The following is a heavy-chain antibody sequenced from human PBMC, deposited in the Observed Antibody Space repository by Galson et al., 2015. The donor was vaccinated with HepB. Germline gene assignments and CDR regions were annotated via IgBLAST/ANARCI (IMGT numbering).Heavy chain of an antibody. Sequence: SLRLSCAASGFTFSSYAMHWVRQAPGKGLEWVAVISYDGSNKYYADSVKGRFTISRDNSKNTLYLQMNSLRAEDTAVYYCARGIPKRPPYYDFWSGSKGEGMDVWGQGTTVTVSS. J-gene: IGHJ6*02. D-gene: IGHD3-3*01. CDR1: GFTFSSYA. CDR2: ISYDGSNK. V-gene: IGHV3-30*04. CDR3: ARGIPKRPPYYDFWSGSKGEGMDV.